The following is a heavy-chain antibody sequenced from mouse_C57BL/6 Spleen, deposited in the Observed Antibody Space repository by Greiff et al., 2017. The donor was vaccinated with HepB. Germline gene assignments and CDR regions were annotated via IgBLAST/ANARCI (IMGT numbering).Heavy chain of an antibody. J-gene: IGHJ3*01. CDR2: IDPNSGGT. CDR3: AREETRTTGWFAY. V-gene: IGHV1-72*01. Sequence: QVQLQQPGAELVKPGASVKLSCKASGYTFTSYWMHWVKQRPGRGLEWIGRIDPNSGGTKYNEKFKSTATLTVDKHTSTAYMQLSSLTSEDSAVYYCAREETRTTGWFAYWGQGTLVTVSA. D-gene: IGHD1-1*01. CDR1: GYTFTSYW.